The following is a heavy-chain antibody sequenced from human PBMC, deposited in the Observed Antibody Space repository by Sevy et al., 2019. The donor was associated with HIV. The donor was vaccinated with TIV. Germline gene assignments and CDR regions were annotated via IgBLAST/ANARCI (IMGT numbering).Heavy chain of an antibody. CDR1: GGTFSSYA. CDR2: IIPIFGTA. J-gene: IGHJ4*02. V-gene: IGHV1-69*13. Sequence: ASVKVSCKASGGTFSSYAISWVRQAPGQGLEWMGGIIPIFGTANYAQKFQGRVTITADESTSTAYMELSSLRSEDTAVYCCATAYCGGDCYLHLYYFDYWGQGTLVTVSS. CDR3: ATAYCGGDCYLHLYYFDY. D-gene: IGHD2-21*02.